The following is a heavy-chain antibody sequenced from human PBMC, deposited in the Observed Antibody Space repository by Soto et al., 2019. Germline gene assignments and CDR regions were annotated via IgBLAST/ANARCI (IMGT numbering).Heavy chain of an antibody. J-gene: IGHJ4*02. Sequence: SQTLSLTCAISEDSVSSNSAAWNWIRQSPSRGLEWLGRTYYRSKWYNDYAVSVKSRITINPDTSKNQFSLQLNSVTPEDTAVYYCASIGYCSSTSCYEGFDYWGQGTLVTVSS. CDR3: ASIGYCSSTSCYEGFDY. D-gene: IGHD2-2*03. CDR1: EDSVSSNSAA. CDR2: TYYRSKWYN. V-gene: IGHV6-1*01.